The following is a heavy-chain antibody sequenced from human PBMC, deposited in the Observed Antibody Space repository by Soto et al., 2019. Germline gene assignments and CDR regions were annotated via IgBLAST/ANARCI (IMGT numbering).Heavy chain of an antibody. D-gene: IGHD3-10*01. CDR2: IYHSGST. CDR3: ARAVKGRVGSGSYYEAWFDP. CDR1: GGSISSSNW. Sequence: SETLSLTCAVSGGSISSSNWWSWVRQPPGKGMEWIGEIYHSGSTNYNPSLKSRVTISVDKSKNQFSLKLSSVTAADTAVYYCARAVKGRVGSGSYYEAWFDPWGQGTLVTVSS. V-gene: IGHV4-4*02. J-gene: IGHJ5*02.